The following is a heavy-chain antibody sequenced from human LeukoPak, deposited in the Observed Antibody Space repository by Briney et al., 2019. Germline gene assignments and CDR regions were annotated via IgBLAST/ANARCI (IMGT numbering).Heavy chain of an antibody. D-gene: IGHD3-10*01. V-gene: IGHV4-30-4*01. CDR1: DGSISRGDYY. CDR2: IYYSAAT. J-gene: IGHJ5*02. CDR3: ARSSGYYGSGSYVDP. Sequence: PSQNLFLTCTGTDGSISRGDYYWTGIREPPGKGRECRGYIYYSAATSYNPSLKSRVTISVDTSKHQFSLKLSSVTAADTAVYYCARSSGYYGSGSYVDPWGQGTLVTVSS.